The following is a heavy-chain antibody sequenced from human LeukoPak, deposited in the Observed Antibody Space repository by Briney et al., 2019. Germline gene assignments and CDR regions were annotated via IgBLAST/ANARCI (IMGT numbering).Heavy chain of an antibody. J-gene: IGHJ4*02. D-gene: IGHD6-13*01. CDR1: GFTFSSYW. CDR2: IKQEGSEK. CDR3: ARGPSSSWYGAPFDY. Sequence: GGSLRLSCAASGFTFSSYWMSWVRQAPGKGLEWVANIKQEGSEKYYVDSVKGRFTISRDNAENSLYLQMNSQRAEDTAVYYCARGPSSSWYGAPFDYWGQGTLVTVSS. V-gene: IGHV3-7*05.